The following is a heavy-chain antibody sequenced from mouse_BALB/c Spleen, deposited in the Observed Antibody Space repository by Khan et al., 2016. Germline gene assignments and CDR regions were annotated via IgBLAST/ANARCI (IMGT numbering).Heavy chain of an antibody. D-gene: IGHD2-1*01. CDR3: GRGHYGSYEAMDY. Sequence: VRLQQSGPELVKPGASVKISCKASGYSFTGYFMNWVKQSHGKSLEWIGRINPYNGDTFYNQKFKGKATLTVDKSSSTAHMELLSLTSEDSAVYYCGRGHYGSYEAMDYWGQGTSVTVSS. V-gene: IGHV1-37*01. CDR2: INPYNGDT. CDR1: GYSFTGYF. J-gene: IGHJ4*01.